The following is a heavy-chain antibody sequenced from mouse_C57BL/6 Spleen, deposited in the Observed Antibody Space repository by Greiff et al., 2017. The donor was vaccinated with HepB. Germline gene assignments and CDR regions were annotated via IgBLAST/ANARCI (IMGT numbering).Heavy chain of an antibody. V-gene: IGHV1-4*01. J-gene: IGHJ2*01. CDR1: GYTFTSYT. D-gene: IGHD2-1*01. CDR2: INPSSGYT. CDR3: ARGDYGNPFDY. Sequence: QVQLKQSGAELGRPGASVKMSCKASGYTFTSYTMHWVKQRPGQGLEWIGYINPSSGYTKYNQKFKDKATLTADKSSSTAYMQLSSLTSEDSAVYYCARGDYGNPFDYWGQGTTLTVSS.